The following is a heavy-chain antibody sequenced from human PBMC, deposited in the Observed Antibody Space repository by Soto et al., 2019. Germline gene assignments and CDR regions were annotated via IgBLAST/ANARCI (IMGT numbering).Heavy chain of an antibody. CDR1: GGSINNYY. J-gene: IGHJ4*02. CDR3: ARLPDSSGSPLAY. Sequence: PSETLSLTCTVSGGSINNYYWSWIRQPPGTGLEWIGYIIYSGTTNYSPSLKSRVAMSVDTSRNQLSLKLSAVTAADTAVYFCARLPDSSGSPLAYWAQGPLVTVSP. V-gene: IGHV4-59*01. D-gene: IGHD3-22*01. CDR2: IIYSGTT.